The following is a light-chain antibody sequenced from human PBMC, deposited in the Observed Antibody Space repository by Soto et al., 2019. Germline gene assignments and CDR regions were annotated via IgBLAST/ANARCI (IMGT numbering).Light chain of an antibody. CDR1: QDISNY. Sequence: DIQMTQSPSSLSASVGDRVTITCQASQDISNYLNWFQQKPGKDPKLLIYDASILETGVPSRFSGSGSGTDFTFTISSLQPEDIATYYCQQYDNVPLTFGGGTKVEIK. CDR3: QQYDNVPLT. CDR2: DAS. V-gene: IGKV1-33*01. J-gene: IGKJ4*01.